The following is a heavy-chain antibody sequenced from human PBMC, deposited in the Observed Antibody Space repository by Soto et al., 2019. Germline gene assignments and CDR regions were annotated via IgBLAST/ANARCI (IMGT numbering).Heavy chain of an antibody. CDR1: GGSISSYY. CDR3: ARRGYGSRWPNVYMDV. Sequence: SETLSLTCTVSGGSISSYYWSWIRQPPGKGLEWIGYIYYSGSTNYNPSLKSRVTISLDTSKNQFSLKLSSVTAADTAVYYCARRGYGSRWPNVYMDVWGKGTTVTVSS. CDR2: IYYSGST. D-gene: IGHD6-13*01. J-gene: IGHJ6*03. V-gene: IGHV4-59*01.